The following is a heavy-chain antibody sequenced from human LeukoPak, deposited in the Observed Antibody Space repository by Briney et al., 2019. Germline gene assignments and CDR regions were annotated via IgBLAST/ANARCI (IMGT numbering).Heavy chain of an antibody. Sequence: SETLSLTCTVSGGSISSYYWSWIRQPPGKGLEWIGYIYYSGSTYYKPSLKSRVTISVDTSKNQFSLKLSSVTAADTAVYYCARLYYDYIWGSYRYMRGNYFDYWGQETLVTVSS. D-gene: IGHD3-16*02. CDR1: GGSISSYY. J-gene: IGHJ4*02. CDR2: IYYSGST. V-gene: IGHV4-59*12. CDR3: ARLYYDYIWGSYRYMRGNYFDY.